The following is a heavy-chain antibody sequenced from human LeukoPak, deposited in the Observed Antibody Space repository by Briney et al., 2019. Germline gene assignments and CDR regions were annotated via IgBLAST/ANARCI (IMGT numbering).Heavy chain of an antibody. CDR2: IYYSGST. CDR1: GGSISSYY. J-gene: IGHJ3*02. CDR3: ARVGHRYYYDSSGPAGAFDI. D-gene: IGHD3-22*01. V-gene: IGHV4-59*01. Sequence: SSETLSLTCTVSGGSISSYYWSWIRQPPGKGLEWIGYIYYSGSTNYNPSLKSRVTISVDTSKNQFSLKLSSVTAADTAVYYCARVGHRYYYDSSGPAGAFDIWGQGTMVTVSS.